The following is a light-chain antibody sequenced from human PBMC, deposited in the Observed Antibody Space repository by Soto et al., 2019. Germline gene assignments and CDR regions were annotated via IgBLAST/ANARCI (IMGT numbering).Light chain of an antibody. CDR1: QSVSSSY. V-gene: IGKV3D-20*02. J-gene: IGKJ5*01. CDR2: GAS. CDR3: QQHSNWPPIT. Sequence: ENVSTQSLGTLSLSPGERATLSCRASQSVSSSYLAWYQHKPGQAPRFLISGASTRATGIPDRFSGSGSGTDFTLTISRLEPEDFAVYYCQQHSNWPPITFGQGTRLEIK.